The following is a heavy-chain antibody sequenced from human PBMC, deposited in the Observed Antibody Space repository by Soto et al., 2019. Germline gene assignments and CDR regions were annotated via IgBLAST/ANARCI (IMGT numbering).Heavy chain of an antibody. Sequence: QVQLVQSGAEVKKPGASVKVSCKASGYTFTSYAMHWVRQAPGQRLEWMGWINAGNGNTKYSQKFQGRVTITRDTAASTAYMELSSLRSEDTAVYYCARGLTELLCGDAFDIWGQGTMVTVSS. CDR1: GYTFTSYA. J-gene: IGHJ3*02. CDR2: INAGNGNT. V-gene: IGHV1-3*01. D-gene: IGHD1-26*01. CDR3: ARGLTELLCGDAFDI.